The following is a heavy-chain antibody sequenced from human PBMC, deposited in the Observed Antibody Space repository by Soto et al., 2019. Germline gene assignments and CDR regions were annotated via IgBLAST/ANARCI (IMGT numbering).Heavy chain of an antibody. CDR3: ALPSSSSRGAYYYYGMDV. Sequence: QVQLVQSGAEGKKPGSSVKVSCKASGGTFSSYAISWVRQAPGQGLEWMGGTIPIFGTANYAQKFQGRVTITADESTSTAYMELSSLRSEDTAVYYCALPSSSSRGAYYYYGMDVWGQGTTVSVSS. V-gene: IGHV1-69*01. D-gene: IGHD6-6*01. CDR1: GGTFSSYA. CDR2: TIPIFGTA. J-gene: IGHJ6*02.